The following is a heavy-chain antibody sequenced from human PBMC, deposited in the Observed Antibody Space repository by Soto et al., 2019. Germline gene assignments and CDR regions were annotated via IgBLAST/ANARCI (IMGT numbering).Heavy chain of an antibody. V-gene: IGHV3-30-3*01. J-gene: IGHJ6*02. CDR1: GFTFSSYA. CDR2: ISYDGSNK. D-gene: IGHD6-13*01. CDR3: ARGGIAAAAIYYYYGMDV. Sequence: GGSLRLSCAACGFTFSSYAMHWVRQAPGKGMEWVAVISYDGSNKYYADSVKGRFTISRDNSKNTLYLQMNSLRAEDTAVYYCARGGIAAAAIYYYYGMDVWGQGTTLTVSS.